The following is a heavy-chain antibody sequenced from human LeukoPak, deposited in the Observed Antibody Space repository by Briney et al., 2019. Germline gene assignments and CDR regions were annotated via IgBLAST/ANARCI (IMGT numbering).Heavy chain of an antibody. CDR3: AKDGRDCGGDCYSGYFDY. D-gene: IGHD2-21*02. CDR1: GFTFSSYG. CDR2: ISYDGSNK. V-gene: IGHV3-30*18. J-gene: IGHJ4*02. Sequence: GRSLRLSCAASGFTFSSYGMHWVRQAPGKGLEWVAVISYDGSNKYCADSVKGRFTISRDNSKNTLYLQMNSLRAEDTAVYYCAKDGRDCGGDCYSGYFDYWGQGTLVTVSS.